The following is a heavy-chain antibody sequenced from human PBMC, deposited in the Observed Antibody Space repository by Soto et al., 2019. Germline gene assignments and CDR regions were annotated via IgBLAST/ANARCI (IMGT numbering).Heavy chain of an antibody. CDR2: INHSGST. V-gene: IGHV4-34*01. D-gene: IGHD3-10*01. Sequence: QVQLQQWGAGLLTPSETLSLTCAVYGGSFSGYYWSWIRQPPGKGLEWIGEINHSGSTNYNPSLKSRVTISVDTSKNQFSLKLSSVTAADTAVYYCARDPEKSYYYGSGSYDYWGQGTLVTFSS. J-gene: IGHJ4*02. CDR1: GGSFSGYY. CDR3: ARDPEKSYYYGSGSYDY.